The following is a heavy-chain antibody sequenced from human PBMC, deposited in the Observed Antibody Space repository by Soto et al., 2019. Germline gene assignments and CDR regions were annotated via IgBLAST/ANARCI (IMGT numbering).Heavy chain of an antibody. D-gene: IGHD3-16*01. CDR3: ATWGSTAFDI. J-gene: IGHJ3*02. CDR2: TYHSGNT. CDR1: RGYMSSSDW. V-gene: IGHV4-4*02. Sequence: QLQESGPGLVESSGTLSLTCAVSRGYMSSSDWLCWVRQAPGKGVEWIGETYHSGNTNYNPSLKSRVTLSVDISKNQLSLTLTSVTAADTGVYYCATWGSTAFDIWGQGTMVTVSS.